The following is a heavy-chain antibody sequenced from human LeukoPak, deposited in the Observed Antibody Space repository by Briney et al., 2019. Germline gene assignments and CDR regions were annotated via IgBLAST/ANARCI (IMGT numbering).Heavy chain of an antibody. CDR3: AKDRSGYGYLDD. CDR2: IRGSGDRT. CDR1: AFTFINHA. Sequence: GGSLRLSCAASAFTFINHAMSWVRQAPGKGLEWVSGIRGSGDRTFYAESGKGRFTISRDNFKNTVYLEMNSLRAEDTAVYYCAKDRSGYGYLDDWGQGTLVTVSS. J-gene: IGHJ4*02. V-gene: IGHV3-23*01. D-gene: IGHD5-18*01.